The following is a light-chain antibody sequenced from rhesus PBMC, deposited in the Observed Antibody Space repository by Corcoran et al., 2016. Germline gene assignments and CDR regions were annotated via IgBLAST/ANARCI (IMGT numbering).Light chain of an antibody. CDR2: GAS. V-gene: IGKV3-10*01. CDR1: QSVSSY. Sequence: QVILTQSPATLSLSPGERATLSCRASQSVSSYLAWYQQQPGQAPRPLIYGASSRATGIPDRFSGSGSGTDVTLTIRSLEPEDVGVYHCYQQSSGYSFGQGTKVEIK. CDR3: YQQSSGYS. J-gene: IGKJ2*01.